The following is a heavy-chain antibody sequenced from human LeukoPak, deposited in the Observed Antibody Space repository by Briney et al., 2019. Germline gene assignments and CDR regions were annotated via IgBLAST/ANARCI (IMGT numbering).Heavy chain of an antibody. J-gene: IGHJ4*02. CDR2: ISAYNGNT. CDR3: ARAHMVRGVPNYFDY. CDR1: GGTFSSYA. V-gene: IGHV1-18*01. D-gene: IGHD3-10*01. Sequence: ASVKVSCKASGGTFSSYAISWVRQAPGQGLEWMGWISAYNGNTNYAQKLQGRVTMTTDTSTSTAYMELRSLRSDDTAVYYCARAHMVRGVPNYFDYWGQGTLVTVSS.